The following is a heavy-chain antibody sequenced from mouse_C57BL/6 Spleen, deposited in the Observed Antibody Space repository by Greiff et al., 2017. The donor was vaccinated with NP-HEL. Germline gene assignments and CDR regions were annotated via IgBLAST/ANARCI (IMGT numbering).Heavy chain of an antibody. CDR2: INPNNGGT. D-gene: IGHD1-1*01. J-gene: IGHJ3*01. Sequence: EVQLQQSGPELVKPGASVKISCKASGYTFTDYYMNWVKQSHGKSLEWIGDINPNNGGTSYNQKFKGKATLTVDKSSSTAYMELRSLTSEDSAVYYCARWDGSRPLWGQGTLVTVSA. CDR3: ARWDGSRPL. CDR1: GYTFTDYY. V-gene: IGHV1-26*01.